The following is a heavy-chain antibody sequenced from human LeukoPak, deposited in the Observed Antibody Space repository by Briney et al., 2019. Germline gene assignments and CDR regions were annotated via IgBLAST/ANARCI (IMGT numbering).Heavy chain of an antibody. J-gene: IGHJ4*02. Sequence: ASVKVSCKASGYTFTTYNINWVRQAPGQGLEWMGWVSGYNGNTNYAQKLQGRVTMTTDTSTSTAYMELRSLKSDDTAVYYCARDSYYDSSGYFCYWGQGTLVTVSS. CDR1: GYTFTTYN. CDR3: ARDSYYDSSGYFCY. CDR2: VSGYNGNT. D-gene: IGHD3-22*01. V-gene: IGHV1-18*01.